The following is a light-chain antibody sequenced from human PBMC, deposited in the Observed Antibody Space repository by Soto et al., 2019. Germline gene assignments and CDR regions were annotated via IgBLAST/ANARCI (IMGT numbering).Light chain of an antibody. CDR3: TSYTSTGTYV. Sequence: QSVLTQPPSVSGSPGQSVTISCTGTSSDVGSSNHVSWYQQPPGTAPKLMIYEVSNRPSGVPDRFSGSKSGNTASLTVSGLQAEDEADYYCTSYTSTGTYVFGTGTKVTVL. CDR1: SSDVGSSNH. V-gene: IGLV2-18*02. J-gene: IGLJ1*01. CDR2: EVS.